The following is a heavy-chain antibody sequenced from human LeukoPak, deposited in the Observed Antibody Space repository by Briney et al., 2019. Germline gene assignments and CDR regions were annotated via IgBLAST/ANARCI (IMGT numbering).Heavy chain of an antibody. CDR2: INSDGSIT. CDR1: GFSFSSYW. J-gene: IGHJ4*02. CDR3: ARDRVYCGSTSCYAYYFDY. D-gene: IGHD2-2*01. Sequence: PGGSLRLSCAASGFSFSSYWMHWARQAPGKGLVWVSRINSDGSITTYADSVKGRFTISRDNAKNTLYLQMNSLRAEDTAVYYCARDRVYCGSTSCYAYYFDYWGQGTLVTVSS. V-gene: IGHV3-74*01.